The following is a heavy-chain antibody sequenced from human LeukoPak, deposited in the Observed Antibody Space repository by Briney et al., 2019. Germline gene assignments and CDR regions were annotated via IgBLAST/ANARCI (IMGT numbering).Heavy chain of an antibody. J-gene: IGHJ4*02. CDR2: ISYDENNK. Sequence: GGSLRLSCAASGFTFSSHGMHWVRQAPGKGLEWVAVISYDENNKYYADSVKGRFTISRDNSKNTLYLQMNSLRAEDTAVYYCATHPNYYDSSGFDYWGQGTLVTVSS. CDR3: ATHPNYYDSSGFDY. V-gene: IGHV3-30*03. D-gene: IGHD3-22*01. CDR1: GFTFSSHG.